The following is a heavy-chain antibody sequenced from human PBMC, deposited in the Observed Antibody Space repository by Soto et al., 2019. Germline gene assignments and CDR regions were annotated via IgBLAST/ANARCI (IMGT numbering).Heavy chain of an antibody. J-gene: IGHJ4*02. Sequence: SETLSLTCAVYGGSFSGYYWSWIRQPPGKGLEWIGEINHSGSTNYNPSLKSRVTISVDTSKNQFSLKLSSVTAADTAVYYCARETGGETGYHYWGQGTLVTVSS. CDR3: ARETGGETGYHY. CDR1: GGSFSGYY. CDR2: INHSGST. D-gene: IGHD3-9*01. V-gene: IGHV4-34*01.